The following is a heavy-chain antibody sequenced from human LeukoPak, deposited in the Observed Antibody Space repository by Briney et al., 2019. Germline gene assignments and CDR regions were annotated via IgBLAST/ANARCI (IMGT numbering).Heavy chain of an antibody. CDR1: GYTFSSYG. J-gene: IGHJ4*02. CDR3: ARDAYTSGADY. D-gene: IGHD3-16*01. V-gene: IGHV1-18*01. CDR2: ISVYNGNT. Sequence: ASVKVSCKASGYTFSSYGIRWVRQAPGQGLEWMGWISVYNGNTNNIQKLQGRVTMTRDTSTNTAYMELRSLRSDDTAVYYCARDAYTSGADYWGQGTLVTVSS.